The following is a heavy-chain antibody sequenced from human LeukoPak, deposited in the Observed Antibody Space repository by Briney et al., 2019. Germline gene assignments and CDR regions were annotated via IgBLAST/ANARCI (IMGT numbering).Heavy chain of an antibody. V-gene: IGHV4-4*02. CDR2: IYHSGST. Sequence: PSGTLSLTCAVSGGSISSSNWWSWIRQPPGKGLEWIGEIYHSGSTYYNPSLKSRVTISVDTSKNQFSLKLRSVTAADTAVYYCARRPRAGWFDPWGQGTLVTVSS. J-gene: IGHJ5*02. CDR1: GGSISSSNW. CDR3: ARRPRAGWFDP.